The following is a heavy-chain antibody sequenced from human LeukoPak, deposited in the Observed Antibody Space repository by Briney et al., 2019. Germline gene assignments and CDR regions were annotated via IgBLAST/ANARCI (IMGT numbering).Heavy chain of an antibody. Sequence: ASVKVSCKASGYTFTGYYMHWVRQAPGQGLEGVGRINPNSGGTNYAQKFQGRVTMTRDTSISTAYMELSRLRSDDTAVYYCASFYDSSGYYFSWGQGTLVTVSS. CDR3: ASFYDSSGYYFS. V-gene: IGHV1-2*06. D-gene: IGHD3-22*01. J-gene: IGHJ4*02. CDR1: GYTFTGYY. CDR2: INPNSGGT.